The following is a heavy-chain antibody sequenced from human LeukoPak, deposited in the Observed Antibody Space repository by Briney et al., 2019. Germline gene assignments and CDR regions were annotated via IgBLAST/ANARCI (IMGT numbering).Heavy chain of an antibody. V-gene: IGHV3-21*01. CDR3: ARDLESYNSGGYYFGY. Sequence: KAGGSLRLSCAASGFTFSSYSMNWVRQAPGTGLEWVSSIRTSASYIYYADSVKGRSTISRDNAKNSLYLQMNSLRAEDTAVYYCARDLESYNSGGYYFGYWGQGTLVTVSS. CDR1: GFTFSSYS. CDR2: IRTSASYI. D-gene: IGHD3-22*01. J-gene: IGHJ4*02.